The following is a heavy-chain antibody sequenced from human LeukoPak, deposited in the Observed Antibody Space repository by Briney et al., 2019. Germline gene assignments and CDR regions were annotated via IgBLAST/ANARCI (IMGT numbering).Heavy chain of an antibody. CDR1: GFTFSTYN. Sequence: GGSLRLSCAASGFTFSTYNMNWVRQAPGKGLEWLSYISHGSSTIYYADSVEGRFTISRDNAKNSLYLQMNSLRDEDTAVYYCARGETARVDYWGQGILVTVSS. J-gene: IGHJ4*02. D-gene: IGHD3-16*01. CDR2: ISHGSSTI. CDR3: ARGETARVDY. V-gene: IGHV3-48*02.